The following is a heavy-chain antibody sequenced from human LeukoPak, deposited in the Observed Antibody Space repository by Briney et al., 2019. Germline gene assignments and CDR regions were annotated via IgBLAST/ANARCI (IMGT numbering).Heavy chain of an antibody. CDR2: IRSKAYGGTT. CDR3: TRAEYNLDY. Sequence: GGTLRLSCAASGFTFSSYGMSWVRQAPGKGLEWVGFIRSKAYGGTTEYAASVKGRFTISRDDSKSIAYLQMNSLKTEDTAVYSCTRAEYNLDYWGQGTLVTVSS. V-gene: IGHV3-49*04. D-gene: IGHD1-14*01. J-gene: IGHJ4*02. CDR1: GFTFSSYG.